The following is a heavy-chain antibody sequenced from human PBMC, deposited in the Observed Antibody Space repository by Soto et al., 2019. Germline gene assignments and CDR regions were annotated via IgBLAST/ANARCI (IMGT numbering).Heavy chain of an antibody. CDR1: GGSISSSSYY. J-gene: IGHJ4*02. D-gene: IGHD2-8*01. CDR3: ARRLGYCTNGVCAKRAYYFDY. CDR2: IYYSGST. V-gene: IGHV4-39*01. Sequence: SLTCTVSGGSISSSSYYWGWIRQPPGKGLEWIGSIYYSGSTYYNPSLKSRVTISVDTSKNQFSLKLSSVTAADTAVYYCARRLGYCTNGVCAKRAYYFDYWGQGTLVTVSS.